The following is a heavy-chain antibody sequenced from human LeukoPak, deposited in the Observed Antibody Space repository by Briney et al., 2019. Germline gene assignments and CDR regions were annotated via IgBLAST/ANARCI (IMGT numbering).Heavy chain of an antibody. Sequence: ASVKVSCKASGFTFSSYVSWVRQAPGQGLEWMGWISAYNGKTNYAQKFQGRVTMTTATSTSTAYMDLRSLRSDDTAVYYCARGGALTSFDSWGQGTLITVSS. D-gene: IGHD1-26*01. V-gene: IGHV1-18*01. J-gene: IGHJ4*02. CDR2: ISAYNGKT. CDR1: GFTFSSYV. CDR3: ARGGALTSFDS.